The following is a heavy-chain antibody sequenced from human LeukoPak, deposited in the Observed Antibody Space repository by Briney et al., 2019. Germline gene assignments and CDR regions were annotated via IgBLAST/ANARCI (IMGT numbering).Heavy chain of an antibody. Sequence: SETLSLTCAVYGGSFSGYYWSWIRQPPGKGLEWIGEINHSGSTNYNPSLKSRVTISVDTSKNQFSLRLTSVAAADTAVYYCAKDHGSGSEFDYWGQGTLVTVSS. J-gene: IGHJ4*02. CDR1: GGSFSGYY. CDR3: AKDHGSGSEFDY. CDR2: INHSGST. V-gene: IGHV4-34*01. D-gene: IGHD3-10*01.